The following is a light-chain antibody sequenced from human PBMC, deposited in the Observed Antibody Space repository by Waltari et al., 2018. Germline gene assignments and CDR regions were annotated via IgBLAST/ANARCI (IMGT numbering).Light chain of an antibody. CDR1: SSDVGGYNH. CDR3: SSYTTPHTVL. CDR2: EVT. V-gene: IGLV2-14*02. Sequence: QSALTQPASVSGSPGQSITISCTCTSSDVGGYNHVSWYQQHPAKAPKVMIYEVTERPSGLSDRFSGSKSGDTASRTISDLQAEDEADYFCSSYTTPHTVLVGGGTTLTVL. J-gene: IGLJ2*01.